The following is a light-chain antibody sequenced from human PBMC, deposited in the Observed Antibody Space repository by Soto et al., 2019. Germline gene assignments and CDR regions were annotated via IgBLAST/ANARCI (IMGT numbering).Light chain of an antibody. V-gene: IGLV2-14*01. Sequence: QAVLTQPASVSGSLGQSITISCTGTSSDVGAYDFVSWYQHYPGKAPKLVTFDVTHRPPGISDRFSGSKSANTASLTISGLQAEDEAFYYCSSYTTRSTLVFGGGTKVTVL. CDR3: SSYTTRSTLV. J-gene: IGLJ1*01. CDR2: DVT. CDR1: SSDVGAYDF.